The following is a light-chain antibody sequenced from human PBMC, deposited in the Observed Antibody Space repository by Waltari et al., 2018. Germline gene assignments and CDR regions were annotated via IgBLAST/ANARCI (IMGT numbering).Light chain of an antibody. CDR1: QDIGNF. V-gene: IGKV1-33*01. Sequence: DILMTQSPSSLSASVGDSVTITCQASQDIGNFLNWYQKKPGKAPKLLIYDASSLETGVPSRFSGSGSGTDFTFTIISLQPEDIATYYCQQYENTLFTFGGGTKVEIK. J-gene: IGKJ4*01. CDR3: QQYENTLFT. CDR2: DAS.